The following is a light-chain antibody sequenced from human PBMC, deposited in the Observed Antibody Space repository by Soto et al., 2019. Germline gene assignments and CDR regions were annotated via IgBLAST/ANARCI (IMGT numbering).Light chain of an antibody. J-gene: IGKJ3*01. Sequence: EIVMTQSPATLSVSPGERATLSCRASQSVSSNLAWYQQKPGQVPRLLIYGASTRATGIPARFSGSGSETAFTLPISSLQSEDFAVYYCQHYNNWPPKFTFGPGTKVDIK. CDR3: QHYNNWPPKFT. CDR2: GAS. V-gene: IGKV3-15*01. CDR1: QSVSSN.